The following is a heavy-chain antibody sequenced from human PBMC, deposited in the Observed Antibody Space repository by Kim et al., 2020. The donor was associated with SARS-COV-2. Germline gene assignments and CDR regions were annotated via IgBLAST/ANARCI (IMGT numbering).Heavy chain of an antibody. V-gene: IGHV4-39*07. D-gene: IGHD5-12*01. CDR1: GGSISSSSYY. CDR2: IYYSGST. J-gene: IGHJ4*02. Sequence: SETLSLTCTVSGGSISSSSYYWGWIRQPPGKGLEWIGSIYYSGSTYYNPSLKSRVTISVDTSKNQFSLKLSSVTAADTAVYYCAREPWGSGYLYIFDYWGQGTLVTVSS. CDR3: AREPWGSGYLYIFDY.